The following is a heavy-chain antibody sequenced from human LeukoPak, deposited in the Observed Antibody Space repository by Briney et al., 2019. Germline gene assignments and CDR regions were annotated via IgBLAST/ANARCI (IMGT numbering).Heavy chain of an antibody. V-gene: IGHV3-15*01. CDR3: ATNRLVEDY. J-gene: IGHJ4*02. Sequence: GGSLRLSCAASGFTFSNAWMSWVRQAPGKGLEWVGHIKSKIDGGTTEYVAPVKGRFTISRDDSKNTLYLQMNGLKTEDTAVYYCATNRLVEDYWGQGTLVTVSS. D-gene: IGHD1-26*01. CDR1: GFTFSNAW. CDR2: IKSKIDGGTT.